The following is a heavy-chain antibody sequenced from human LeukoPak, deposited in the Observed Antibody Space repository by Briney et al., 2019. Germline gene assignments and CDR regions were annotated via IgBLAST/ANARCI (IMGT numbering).Heavy chain of an antibody. CDR1: GGSISSSTFY. V-gene: IGHV4-39*02. CDR3: AREYSGSVDC. CDR2: IYYSGST. J-gene: IGHJ4*02. D-gene: IGHD1-26*01. Sequence: SETLSLTCTVSGGSISSSTFYWGWIRQAPGKGLEWIGSIYYSGSTYYSPSLKSRVTISIDTSKNQFSLKLRSVTAADTAIYYCAREYSGSVDCWGQGTPVTVSS.